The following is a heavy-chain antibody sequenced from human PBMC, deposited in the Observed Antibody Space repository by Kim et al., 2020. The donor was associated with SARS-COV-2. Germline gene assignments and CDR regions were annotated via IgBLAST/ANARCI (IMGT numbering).Heavy chain of an antibody. CDR3: AKDIGAAGIYYYGMDV. Sequence: SVKGRFTISGDNAKNPLYLQMNSLRAEDTALYYCAKDIGAAGIYYYGMDVWGQGTTVTVSS. J-gene: IGHJ6*02. D-gene: IGHD6-13*01. V-gene: IGHV3-9*01.